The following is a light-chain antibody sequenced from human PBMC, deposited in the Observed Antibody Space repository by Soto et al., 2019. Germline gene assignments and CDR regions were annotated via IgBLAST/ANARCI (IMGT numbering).Light chain of an antibody. Sequence: QSALTQPASVSGSPGQSITISCTGTSSDIDGYNYVSWYQQHPGKAPRLMIYEVSNRPSGVSNRFSGSKSGNTASLTISGLQAEDEADYYCSSYTSSNTLVVFGGGTKLTVL. CDR3: SSYTSSNTLVV. CDR1: SSDIDGYNY. V-gene: IGLV2-14*01. CDR2: EVS. J-gene: IGLJ2*01.